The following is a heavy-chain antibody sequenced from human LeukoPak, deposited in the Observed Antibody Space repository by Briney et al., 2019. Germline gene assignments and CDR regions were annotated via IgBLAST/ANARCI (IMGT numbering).Heavy chain of an antibody. V-gene: IGHV5-51*01. J-gene: IGHJ4*02. D-gene: IGHD3-10*01. CDR2: IYPGDSDT. Sequence: GESLKISCKGSGYSFTRYWIGWVRQMPGKGLEWMGIIYPGDSDTRYSPSFQGQVTISADKSISTAYLQWSSLKASDTAMYYCARLTMVRGVIRQIDYWGQGTLVTVSS. CDR1: GYSFTRYW. CDR3: ARLTMVRGVIRQIDY.